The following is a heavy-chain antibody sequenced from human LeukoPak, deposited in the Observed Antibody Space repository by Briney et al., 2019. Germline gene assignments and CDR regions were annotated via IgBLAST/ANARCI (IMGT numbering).Heavy chain of an antibody. CDR1: GGSISNNY. V-gene: IGHV4-59*08. CDR3: ARHGLKLVGLSTIYFDN. CDR2: IYSSGIT. Sequence: PSETLSLTCTVPGGSISNNYWSWVRQSPGKGLEWIGYIYSSGITDYNPSLKSRVTLSVDTSNNQFSLKLNSVTAADTAVYYCARHGLKLVGLSTIYFDNWGQGTLVTVSS. D-gene: IGHD1-26*01. J-gene: IGHJ4*02.